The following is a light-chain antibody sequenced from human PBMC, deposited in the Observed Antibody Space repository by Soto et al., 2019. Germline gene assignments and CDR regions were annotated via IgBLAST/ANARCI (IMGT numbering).Light chain of an antibody. CDR1: QSVSSSY. CDR2: GAS. V-gene: IGKV3-20*01. J-gene: IGKJ5*01. CDR3: QQYGSSPPIT. Sequence: EIVLTQSPGTLSLSPGERATLSCRASQSVSSSYLAWYQQKPGQAPRLLIYGASSRATGIPDRFSGSGSGTDFTLTISRLEPEDFAVYYCQQYGSSPPITLGQGTRLDI.